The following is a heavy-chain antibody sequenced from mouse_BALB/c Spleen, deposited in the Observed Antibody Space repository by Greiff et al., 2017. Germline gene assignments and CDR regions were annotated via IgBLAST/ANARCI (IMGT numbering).Heavy chain of an antibody. CDR1: GYSFTGYY. D-gene: IGHD1-1*01. CDR3: ARWTVVATDY. V-gene: IGHV1-31*01. Sequence: VQLQQSGPELVKPGASVKISCKASGYSFTGYYMHWVKQSHVKSLEWIGRINPYNGATSYNQNFKDKASLTVDKSSSTAYMELHSLTSEDSAVYYCARWTVVATDYWGQGTTLTVSS. J-gene: IGHJ2*01. CDR2: INPYNGAT.